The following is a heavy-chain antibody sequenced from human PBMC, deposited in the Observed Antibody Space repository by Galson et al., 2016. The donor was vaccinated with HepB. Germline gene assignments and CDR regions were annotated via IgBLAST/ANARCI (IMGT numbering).Heavy chain of an antibody. CDR2: ISSSGSYI. V-gene: IGHV3-21*01. Sequence: SLRLSCAASGFTFSSYSMNWVRQAPGKGPEWVSSISSSGSYIYYADSVKGRFTISRDNAKNSLNLQMNSLRAEDTAVYYCARVENSCWYYFDFWGQGTLVTVSS. D-gene: IGHD6-19*01. J-gene: IGHJ4*02. CDR3: ARVENSCWYYFDF. CDR1: GFTFSSYS.